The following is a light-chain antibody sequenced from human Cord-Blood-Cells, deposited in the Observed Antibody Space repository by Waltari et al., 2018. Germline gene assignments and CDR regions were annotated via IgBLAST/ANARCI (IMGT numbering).Light chain of an antibody. Sequence: EIVLTQSPGTLSLSPGERATLSCRASQSVSSSYLAWYQQKPGQAPRLLIYGASSRATGIPDRFSGSGSGTDSTLTISRLEPEDFAVYYCQQYGSSPPGGTFGQGTKVEIK. CDR2: GAS. CDR1: QSVSSSY. CDR3: QQYGSSPPGGT. J-gene: IGKJ1*01. V-gene: IGKV3-20*01.